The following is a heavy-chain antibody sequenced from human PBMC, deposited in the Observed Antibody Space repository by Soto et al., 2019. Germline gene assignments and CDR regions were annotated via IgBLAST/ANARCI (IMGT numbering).Heavy chain of an antibody. CDR2: IFSNDEK. D-gene: IGHD6-13*01. CDR3: ARIGSSWSENYYYYGIDV. Sequence: SGPTLVNPTETLTLTCTVSGFSLSNARMGVSWIRQPPGKALEWLAHIFSNDEKSYSTSLKSRLTISKDTSKSQVVLTMTNMDPVDTATYYCARIGSSWSENYYYYGIDVSGQGTTATVSS. V-gene: IGHV2-26*01. J-gene: IGHJ6*02. CDR1: GFSLSNARMG.